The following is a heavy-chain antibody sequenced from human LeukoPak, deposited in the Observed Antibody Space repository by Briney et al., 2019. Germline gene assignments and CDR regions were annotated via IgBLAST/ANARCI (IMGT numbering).Heavy chain of an antibody. D-gene: IGHD3-10*01. CDR2: ISGDGGST. Sequence: GGSLRLSCAASGFTFDDYAMHWVRQAPGKGLEWVSLISGDGGSTYYADSVKGRFTISRDNSKNSLYLQMTSLRTEDTALYYCAKDAGDYGSGSPSDWGQGTLVTVSS. CDR3: AKDAGDYGSGSPSD. J-gene: IGHJ4*02. V-gene: IGHV3-43*02. CDR1: GFTFDDYA.